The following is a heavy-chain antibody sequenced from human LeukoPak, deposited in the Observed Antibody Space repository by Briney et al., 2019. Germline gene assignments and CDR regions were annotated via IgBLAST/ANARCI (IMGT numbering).Heavy chain of an antibody. V-gene: IGHV3-48*04. CDR3: AELGITMIGGV. J-gene: IGHJ6*04. CDR2: ISSSGSTI. D-gene: IGHD3-10*02. CDR1: GFNFNNYN. Sequence: GGSLRLSCEASGFNFNNYNMNWFRQAPGRGLEWVSYISSSGSTIYYADSVKGRFTISRDNAKNSLYLQMNSLRAEDTAVYYCAELGITMIGGVWGKGTTVTISS.